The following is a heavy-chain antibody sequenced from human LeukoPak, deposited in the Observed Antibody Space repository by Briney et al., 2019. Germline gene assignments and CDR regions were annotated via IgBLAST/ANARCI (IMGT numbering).Heavy chain of an antibody. Sequence: GGSLRLSCAASGFTFSSYSMNWVRQAPGKGLEWVSSISSSSSYIYYADSVKGRFTISRDNAKNSLYLQMNSLRAEDTAVYYCARVDCTTTSCPRHDAFDIWGQGTMVTVSS. V-gene: IGHV3-21*01. CDR1: GFTFSSYS. CDR3: ARVDCTTTSCPRHDAFDI. CDR2: ISSSSSYI. D-gene: IGHD2-2*01. J-gene: IGHJ3*02.